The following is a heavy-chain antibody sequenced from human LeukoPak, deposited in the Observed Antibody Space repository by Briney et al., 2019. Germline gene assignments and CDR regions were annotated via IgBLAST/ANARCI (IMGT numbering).Heavy chain of an antibody. CDR2: ISYGGSNK. CDR3: AKDQYYYDSSGYYMPDY. D-gene: IGHD3-22*01. V-gene: IGHV3-30*18. Sequence: GRSLGLSCAASGFTFSSYGMHWVRQAPGKGLEWVAVISYGGSNKYYADSVKGRFTISRDNSKNTLYLQMNSLRAEDTAVYYCAKDQYYYDSSGYYMPDYWGQGTLVTVSS. CDR1: GFTFSSYG. J-gene: IGHJ4*02.